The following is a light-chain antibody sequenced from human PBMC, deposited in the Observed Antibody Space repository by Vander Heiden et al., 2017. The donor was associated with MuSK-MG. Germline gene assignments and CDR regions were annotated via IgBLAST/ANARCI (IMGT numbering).Light chain of an antibody. CDR1: STNIAQNS. Sequence: QSVLTQPPSVSAAPGQKVTILCSGGSTNIAQNSVSWYQQRPGAVPKLIIYDNYKRPAGVPDRFSASKSGSSVTLAITGLQTGDEAVYYCGTWDSSLASVFGGGTWLTV. CDR2: DNY. J-gene: IGLJ2*01. V-gene: IGLV1-51*01. CDR3: GTWDSSLASV.